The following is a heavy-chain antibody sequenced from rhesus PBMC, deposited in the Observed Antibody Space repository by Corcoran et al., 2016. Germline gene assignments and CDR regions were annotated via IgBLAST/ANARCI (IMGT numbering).Heavy chain of an antibody. CDR2: IYGSSGST. Sequence: QVQLQESGPGVVKPSETLSLICAVSGFSISSGYDWSWIRQPPGKGLEWIGYIYGSSGSTNYNPSLKNRVTISKDTSKNQFSLKLSSVTAADTAVYYCARTSSWSDYFDYWGQGVLVTVSS. CDR3: ARTSSWSDYFDY. CDR1: GFSISSGYD. D-gene: IGHD6-13*01. V-gene: IGHV4-76*01. J-gene: IGHJ4*01.